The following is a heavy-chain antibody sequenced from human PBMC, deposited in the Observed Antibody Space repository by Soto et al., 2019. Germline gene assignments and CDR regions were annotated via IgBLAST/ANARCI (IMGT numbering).Heavy chain of an antibody. CDR3: WSHPSDYWFAS. D-gene: IGHD4-17*01. Sequence: SETLSLTCSVSGGSISSSSYFWGWIRQPPGKGLEWIGSIYYSGSTYYNPSLKSRVTVSVDTSKNQFSLKLSSVTAADTAVYYCWSHPSDYWFASWAQGTLVPVSA. V-gene: IGHV4-39*01. J-gene: IGHJ5*01. CDR1: GGSISSSSYF. CDR2: IYYSGST.